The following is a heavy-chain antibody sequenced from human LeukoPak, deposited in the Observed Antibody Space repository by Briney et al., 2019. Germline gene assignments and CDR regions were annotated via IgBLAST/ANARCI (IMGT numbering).Heavy chain of an antibody. D-gene: IGHD2-8*01. V-gene: IGHV1-2*06. CDR3: ARSPYDWFDP. CDR1: GYTFTGYY. Sequence: ASVKVSCKASGYTFTGYYMHWVRQAPGRGLEWMGRINPNSGGTNYAQKFQGRVTMTRDTSISTAYMELSRLKSDDTAVYYCARSPYDWFDPWGQGTLVTVSS. J-gene: IGHJ5*02. CDR2: INPNSGGT.